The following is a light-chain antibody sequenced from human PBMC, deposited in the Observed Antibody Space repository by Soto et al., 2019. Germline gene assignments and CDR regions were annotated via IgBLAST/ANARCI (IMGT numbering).Light chain of an antibody. CDR3: SSYASSSSLV. CDR2: DVN. J-gene: IGLJ1*01. V-gene: IGLV2-14*01. Sequence: QSALTQPASVSGSLGQSITISCTGTRSDVGGYNFVSWFQQHPGKVPKLMIYDVNDRPSGVSNRFSGSKSGNTASLTISGLQAEDEADYYCSSYASSSSLVFGTGTKHRP. CDR1: RSDVGGYNF.